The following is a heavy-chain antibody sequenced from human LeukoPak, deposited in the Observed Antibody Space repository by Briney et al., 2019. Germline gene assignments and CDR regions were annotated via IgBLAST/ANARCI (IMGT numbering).Heavy chain of an antibody. D-gene: IGHD6-13*01. CDR3: ARDPIAAAARYYYYYYGMDV. CDR2: TYYRSKWYN. V-gene: IGHV6-1*01. CDR1: GDSVSSNSAA. Sequence: SQTLSLTCAISGDSVSSNSAAWNWIRQSPSRGLEWLGRTYYRSKWYNDYAVSVKSRITINPDTSKSQFSLQLDSVTPEDTAVYYCARDPIAAAARYYYYYYGMDVWGQGTTVTVSS. J-gene: IGHJ6*02.